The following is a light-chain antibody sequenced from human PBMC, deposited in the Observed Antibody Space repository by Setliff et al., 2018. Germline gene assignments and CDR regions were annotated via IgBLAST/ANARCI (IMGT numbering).Light chain of an antibody. CDR2: SQN. J-gene: IGLJ1*01. Sequence: QSVLTQPPSASGTPGQLVTISGSGSSSNIGRRTVNWYQQVPGMAPKLLIYSQNQRPSGVPDRFSASKSGTSASLAISGLQSDDEADYYCSAWDDSLNACVFGAGTKVTVL. CDR3: SAWDDSLNACV. V-gene: IGLV1-44*01. CDR1: SSNIGRRT.